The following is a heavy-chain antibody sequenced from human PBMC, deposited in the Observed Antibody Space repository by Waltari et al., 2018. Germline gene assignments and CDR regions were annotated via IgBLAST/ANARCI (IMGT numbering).Heavy chain of an antibody. J-gene: IGHJ6*02. CDR1: GFTVSNNY. Sequence: EVQMVESGGGLVQPGGSLRLSCAVSGFTVSNNYMSWVSQAPGKGVEWVALIYNSGGTYYADSVKGRFTIARDNSRNTLDLQMNSLRAEDTAVYYCARGPDSRGANRNGMDVWGQGATVTVSS. CDR3: ARGPDSRGANRNGMDV. V-gene: IGHV3-66*01. D-gene: IGHD2-15*01. CDR2: IYNSGGT.